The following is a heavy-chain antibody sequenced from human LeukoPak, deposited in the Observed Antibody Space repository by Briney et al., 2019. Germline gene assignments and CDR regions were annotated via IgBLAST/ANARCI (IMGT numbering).Heavy chain of an antibody. CDR1: GYTFTSYD. J-gene: IGHJ5*02. CDR2: MNPKSAHT. D-gene: IGHD6-19*01. Sequence: ASVKVPCKASGYTFTSYDIHWVRQASGHGLEWMGWMNPKSAHTGHAQRFQGRVTMTRNTSISTAYMELSSLTSEDTAMYYCTRGPSYHSKWVGGMWFDPWGQGTLVSVSS. CDR3: TRGPSYHSKWVGGMWFDP. V-gene: IGHV1-8*01.